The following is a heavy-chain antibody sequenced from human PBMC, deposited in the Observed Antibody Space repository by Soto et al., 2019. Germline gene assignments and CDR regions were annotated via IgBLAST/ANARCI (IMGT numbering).Heavy chain of an antibody. CDR2: ISAYNGNT. Sequence: GASVKVSCKASGYTFTSYCISWVLQAPGQGLEWMGWISAYNGNTNYAQKLQGRVTMTTDTSTSTAYMELRSLRSDDTAVYYCARDPNTYSSYNWFDPWGQGTLVTVSS. V-gene: IGHV1-18*01. D-gene: IGHD6-6*01. J-gene: IGHJ5*02. CDR3: ARDPNTYSSYNWFDP. CDR1: GYTFTSYC.